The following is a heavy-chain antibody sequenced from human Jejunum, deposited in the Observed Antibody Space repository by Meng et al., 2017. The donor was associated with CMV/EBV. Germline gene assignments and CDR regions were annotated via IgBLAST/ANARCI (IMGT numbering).Heavy chain of an antibody. CDR2: ISSSSSYI. Sequence: SGFTVTSYSMNWVRQAPGKGLEWVSSISSSSSYIYYADSVKGRFTISRDNAKNSLYLQMNSLRAEDTAVYYCARAGGIYDSPDVWGQGTTVTVSS. J-gene: IGHJ6*02. CDR1: GFTVTSYS. D-gene: IGHD3-3*01. CDR3: ARAGGIYDSPDV. V-gene: IGHV3-21*01.